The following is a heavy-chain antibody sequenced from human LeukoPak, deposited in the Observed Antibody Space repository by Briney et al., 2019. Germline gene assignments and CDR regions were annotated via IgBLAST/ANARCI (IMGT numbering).Heavy chain of an antibody. Sequence: PSETLSLTCTVSGGSISSGSYYWSWIRQPAGKGLEWIGRIYTSGSTNYNPSLKSRVTISVDTSKNQFSLKLSSVTAADTAVYYCARAAPKGRNYYYCMDVWGKGTTVTVSS. CDR2: IYTSGST. CDR1: GGSISSGSYY. V-gene: IGHV4-61*02. D-gene: IGHD2-2*01. CDR3: ARAAPKGRNYYYCMDV. J-gene: IGHJ6*03.